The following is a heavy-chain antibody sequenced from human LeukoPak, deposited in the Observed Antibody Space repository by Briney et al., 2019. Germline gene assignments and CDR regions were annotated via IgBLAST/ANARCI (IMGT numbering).Heavy chain of an antibody. D-gene: IGHD3-10*01. V-gene: IGHV3-23*01. Sequence: PGGSLRLSCAASGFTFNSYAMNWVRQAPGKGLEWVSTISSSGNNTYYADSVKGRFTISRDNSKNTLFLQMNSLRAEDTALYYCAKHRGYGSVSYSNSWGQGTLVIVSS. CDR1: GFTFNSYA. J-gene: IGHJ4*02. CDR3: AKHRGYGSVSYSNS. CDR2: ISSSGNNT.